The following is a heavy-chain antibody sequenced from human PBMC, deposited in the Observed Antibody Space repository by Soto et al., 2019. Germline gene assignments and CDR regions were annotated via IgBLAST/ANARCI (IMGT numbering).Heavy chain of an antibody. J-gene: IGHJ4*02. D-gene: IGHD3-22*01. V-gene: IGHV1-2*04. Sequence: ASVKVSCKASGYTFTGYYMHWVRQAPGQGLEWMGWINPNSGGTNYAQKFQGWVTMTRDTSISTAYMGLSRLRSDDTAVYYCARGAFDSSGYYYFDYWGQGTLVTVSS. CDR1: GYTFTGYY. CDR3: ARGAFDSSGYYYFDY. CDR2: INPNSGGT.